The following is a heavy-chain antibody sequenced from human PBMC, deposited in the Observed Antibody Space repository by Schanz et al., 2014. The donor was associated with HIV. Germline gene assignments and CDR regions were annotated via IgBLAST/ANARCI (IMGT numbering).Heavy chain of an antibody. Sequence: QVQLVQSGGEVRKPGGSVMLSCKASGYTFSNYGVSWVRQAPGQGLEWMGWISPYNGYTDYAQKLQGRVTLTTDTSTTTAYMDLRSLRSDDTAVYHCARRESDGALDVWGPGTTVIVSS. D-gene: IGHD2-21*02. J-gene: IGHJ6*02. CDR2: ISPYNGYT. CDR1: GYTFSNYG. V-gene: IGHV1-18*01. CDR3: ARRESDGALDV.